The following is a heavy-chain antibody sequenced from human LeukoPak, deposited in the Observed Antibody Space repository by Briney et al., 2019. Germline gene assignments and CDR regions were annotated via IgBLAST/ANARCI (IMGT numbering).Heavy chain of an antibody. D-gene: IGHD1-26*01. CDR2: IIPVFGTT. J-gene: IGHJ4*02. CDR1: GGTFSRYG. Sequence: SVKVSCXASGGTFSRYGISWVRQAHGQGLEWMGRIIPVFGTTNYAQKFQGRVTITTDESTSTAYMELSSLRSEDTAVYYCAREGRVGENTLDYWGQGTLVTVSS. V-gene: IGHV1-69*05. CDR3: AREGRVGENTLDY.